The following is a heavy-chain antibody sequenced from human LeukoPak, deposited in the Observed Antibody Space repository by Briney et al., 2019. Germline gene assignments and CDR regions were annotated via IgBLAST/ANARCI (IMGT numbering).Heavy chain of an antibody. D-gene: IGHD7-27*01. J-gene: IGHJ4*02. CDR2: ISNSYTM. CDR1: GFTFSDYY. V-gene: IGHV3-11*06. Sequence: PGGSLRLSCAASGFTFSDYYMSWVRQAPGKWLEWISYISNSYTMYADSVKGRFTISRDNAKNSLYLQMNSLRAEDTAVYYCARMNWGNWGQGTLVTVSS. CDR3: ARMNWGN.